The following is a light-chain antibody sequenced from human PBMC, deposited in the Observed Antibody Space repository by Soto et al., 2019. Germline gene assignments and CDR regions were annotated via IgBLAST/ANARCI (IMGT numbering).Light chain of an antibody. CDR1: QNIGDL. V-gene: IGKV1-5*03. CDR2: KTS. J-gene: IGKJ1*01. CDR3: QHYSAFSVT. Sequence: DIQMTQSPSTLSASVEDRVAITCRASQNIGDLLAWYQQKPGEAPKLLIYKTSYLESGVPSRFSGSGSGTEFTLTFSSLQPGDLATYYCQHYSAFSVTFGQGTKVEIK.